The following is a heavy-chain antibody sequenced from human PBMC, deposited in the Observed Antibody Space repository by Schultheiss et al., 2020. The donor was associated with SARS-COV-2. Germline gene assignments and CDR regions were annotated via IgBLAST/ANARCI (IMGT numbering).Heavy chain of an antibody. Sequence: SQTLSLTCTVSGGSISSYYWSWIRQPAGKGLDWIGRIYTSGSTNYNPSLKSRVTMSVDTSKNQFSLRLSSVTAADTAVYYCARDRCGGDCLFDYWGQGTLVTVSS. CDR2: IYTSGST. CDR1: GGSISSYY. V-gene: IGHV4-4*07. CDR3: ARDRCGGDCLFDY. J-gene: IGHJ4*02. D-gene: IGHD2-21*02.